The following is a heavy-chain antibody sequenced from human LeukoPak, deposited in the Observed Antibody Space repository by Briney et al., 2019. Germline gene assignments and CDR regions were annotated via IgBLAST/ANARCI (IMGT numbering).Heavy chain of an antibody. CDR1: GYSFTAYY. CDR2: INPQSGGT. CDR3: ARNIGVGPNGDS. V-gene: IGHV1-2*02. Sequence: ASVKASCKASGYSFTAYYMHWVRQAPGEGLEWMGWINPQSGGTNYAQKFQGRVTMTRDTSITTAYMELSRLTSDDTALYYCARNIGVGPNGDSWGQGTLATVSS. J-gene: IGHJ4*02. D-gene: IGHD6-19*01.